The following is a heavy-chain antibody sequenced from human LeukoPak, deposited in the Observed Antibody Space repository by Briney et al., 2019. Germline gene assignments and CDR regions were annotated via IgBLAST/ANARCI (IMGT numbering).Heavy chain of an antibody. Sequence: ASVKVSCKASGYTFTSYYMHWVRQAPGQGLEWMGIINPSGGSTSYAQKFQGGVTMTRDTSTSTVYMELSSLRSEDTAVFYCARANRETGDAFDIWGQGTMVTVPS. CDR1: GYTFTSYY. D-gene: IGHD5-24*01. CDR3: ARANRETGDAFDI. V-gene: IGHV1-46*01. CDR2: INPSGGST. J-gene: IGHJ3*02.